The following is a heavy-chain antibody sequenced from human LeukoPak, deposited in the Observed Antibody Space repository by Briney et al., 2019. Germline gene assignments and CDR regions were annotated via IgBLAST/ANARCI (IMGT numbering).Heavy chain of an antibody. J-gene: IGHJ6*03. CDR3: ARREPHGDYGGKIRYYYYMDV. CDR1: GGSFSGYY. D-gene: IGHD4-23*01. CDR2: INHSGNT. V-gene: IGHV4-34*01. Sequence: SETLSLTCAVYGGSFSGYYWSWIRHPPGQGLEWIGEINHSGNTNSNPSLKSRVTMSVDTSKNQFSLKLSSLTAADTAMYYCARREPHGDYGGKIRYYYYMDVWGKGTTITISS.